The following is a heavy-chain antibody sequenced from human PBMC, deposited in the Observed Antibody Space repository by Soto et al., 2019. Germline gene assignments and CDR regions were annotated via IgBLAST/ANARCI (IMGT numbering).Heavy chain of an antibody. J-gene: IGHJ6*02. CDR3: ASSNIAATGFYYYGMDV. V-gene: IGHV4-59*01. D-gene: IGHD6-13*01. CDR2: IYYSGST. CDR1: GGCICSYY. Sequence: SETLSVTCPVSGGCICSYYSSWIRQPPGRGLEWIGYIYYSGSTNYSPSLKSRVTISVDTSKNQFSLKLSSVTAADTAVYYCASSNIAATGFYYYGMDVWGRGTTVTVSS.